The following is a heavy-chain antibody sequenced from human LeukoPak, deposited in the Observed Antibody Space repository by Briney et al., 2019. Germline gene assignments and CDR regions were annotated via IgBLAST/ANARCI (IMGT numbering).Heavy chain of an antibody. CDR2: MYYSGST. Sequence: PSETLSLTCTVSGDSISSSTYYWGWIRQPPGKGPEYIGSMYYSGSTNYNPSLKSRVTISVDTSKNQFSLKVNSVTAADTAVYYCARRLLWFGELERGQYFQHWGQGTLVTVSS. D-gene: IGHD3-10*01. CDR1: GDSISSSTYY. CDR3: ARRLLWFGELERGQYFQH. J-gene: IGHJ1*01. V-gene: IGHV4-39*07.